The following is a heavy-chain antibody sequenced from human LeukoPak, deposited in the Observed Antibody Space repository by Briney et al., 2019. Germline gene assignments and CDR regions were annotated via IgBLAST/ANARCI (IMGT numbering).Heavy chain of an antibody. Sequence: GGSLRLSCAASGFTFSSCALDWVRQAPGKGLEWVSYISSISDTIYYADSVKGRFTISRDNAKNSLYLQMNSLRDEDTAVYYCARDLYCSSTSCYALFDYWGQGTLVTVSS. D-gene: IGHD2-2*01. CDR3: ARDLYCSSTSCYALFDY. V-gene: IGHV3-48*02. CDR2: ISSISDTI. J-gene: IGHJ4*02. CDR1: GFTFSSCA.